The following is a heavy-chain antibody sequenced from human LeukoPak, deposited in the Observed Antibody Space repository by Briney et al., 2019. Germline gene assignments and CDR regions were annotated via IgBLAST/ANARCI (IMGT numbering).Heavy chain of an antibody. CDR2: ISSSSSTI. CDR1: GFTFSSYS. Sequence: PGGSLRLSCAASGFTFSSYSMNWVRQAPGKGLEWVSYISSSSSTIYYADSVKGRFTISRDNAKNSLYLQMNGLRDEDTAVYYCARDRGYYYGSGSFDYWGQGTLVTVSS. D-gene: IGHD3-10*01. J-gene: IGHJ4*02. V-gene: IGHV3-48*02. CDR3: ARDRGYYYGSGSFDY.